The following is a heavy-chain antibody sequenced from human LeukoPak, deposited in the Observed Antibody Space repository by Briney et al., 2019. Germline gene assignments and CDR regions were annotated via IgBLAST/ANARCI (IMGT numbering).Heavy chain of an antibody. CDR2: IYSGDSDT. V-gene: IGHV5-51*01. Sequence: GESLKISCKGSGYSFNTFWIGWVRPIPGKGMEWMGIIYSGDSDTQYTPSFQGRVTISADKSITTAYLPWSSLKSADARMYHCARPQDFGLTGMNAFDIWGQGTMVTVSS. J-gene: IGHJ3*02. D-gene: IGHD7-27*01. CDR3: ARPQDFGLTGMNAFDI. CDR1: GYSFNTFW.